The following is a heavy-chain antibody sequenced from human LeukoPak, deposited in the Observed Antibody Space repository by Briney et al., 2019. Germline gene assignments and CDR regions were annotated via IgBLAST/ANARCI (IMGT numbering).Heavy chain of an antibody. V-gene: IGHV3-21*04. CDR2: ISSSSTYI. D-gene: IGHD3-22*01. CDR3: AKLEVVSSPFDY. Sequence: PGGSLRLSCAASGFTFSTYTMNWVRQAPGKGLEWVSSISSSSTYIYYADSMKGRFTISRDNAKNSLYLQMNSLRAEDTAVYYCAKLEVVSSPFDYWGQGTLVTVSS. J-gene: IGHJ4*02. CDR1: GFTFSTYT.